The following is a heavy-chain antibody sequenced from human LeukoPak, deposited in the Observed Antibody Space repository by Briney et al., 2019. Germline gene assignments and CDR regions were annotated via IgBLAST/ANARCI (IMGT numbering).Heavy chain of an antibody. CDR1: GGSISYYY. CDR2: IYYSGST. CDR3: ARSIGAAAHLDS. Sequence: SETLSLTCAVSGGSISYYYWSWIRQPPGKGLEWIGYIYYSGSTNYNPSLQSRVTISVDTSKNQFSLKLSSVTAADTAVYYCARSIGAAAHLDSWGQGTLVTVSS. V-gene: IGHV4-59*08. D-gene: IGHD2-2*01. J-gene: IGHJ4*02.